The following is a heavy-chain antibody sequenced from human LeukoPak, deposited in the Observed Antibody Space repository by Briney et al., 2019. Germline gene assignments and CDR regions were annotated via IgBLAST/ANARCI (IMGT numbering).Heavy chain of an antibody. CDR3: ARGHYGLTP. CDR1: GFTFSEWY. V-gene: IGHV3-11*01. Sequence: GGSLRLSCAASGFTFSEWYMSWIRQAPGKGLEWVSYIFNSASTIYYADSVEGRFTISRDNAQRSVFLQMNSLRAEDTAVYYCARGHYGLTPWGQGTLVTVSS. D-gene: IGHD3-16*01. J-gene: IGHJ5*02. CDR2: IFNSASTI.